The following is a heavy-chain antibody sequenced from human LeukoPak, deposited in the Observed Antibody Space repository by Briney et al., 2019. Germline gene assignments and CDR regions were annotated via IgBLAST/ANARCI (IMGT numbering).Heavy chain of an antibody. CDR2: IRYDGSNK. V-gene: IGHV3-30*02. CDR1: GVTFNTYG. CDR3: AKDRCSGGSCDPPYYYFMDV. J-gene: IGHJ6*03. Sequence: PGGSLRLSCAASGVTFNTYGIHWVRQTPGEGLEWVAFIRYDGSNKHYADSVKGRFPISRDNSKNTLYLQMNSLRVEDTAVYYCAKDRCSGGSCDPPYYYFMDVWGKGTTVTVSS. D-gene: IGHD2-15*01.